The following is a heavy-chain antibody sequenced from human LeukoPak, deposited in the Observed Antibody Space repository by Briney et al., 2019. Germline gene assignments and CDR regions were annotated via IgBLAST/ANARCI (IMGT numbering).Heavy chain of an antibody. V-gene: IGHV1-2*02. CDR1: GYTXTDYY. CDR2: INPTSGAT. Sequence: ASVPVSCTASGYTXTDYYMHGVSQAPGQGLDWVGWINPTSGATNYAQKFQGRVTMTRDTSISTAYMELSSLISDDTAVYYCTRGGDYEGPNYFDYWGQGTLVTVSS. J-gene: IGHJ4*02. D-gene: IGHD3-22*01. CDR3: TRGGDYEGPNYFDY.